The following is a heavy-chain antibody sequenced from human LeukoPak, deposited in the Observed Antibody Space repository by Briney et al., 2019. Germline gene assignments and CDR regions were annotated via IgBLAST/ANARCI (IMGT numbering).Heavy chain of an antibody. D-gene: IGHD4-17*01. CDR1: GGSISSSSYY. CDR2: IYYSGST. J-gene: IGHJ4*02. CDR3: ARDGPYGAYCFDY. Sequence: PSETLSLTCTVSGGSISSSSYYWGWIRQPPGKGLEWIGSIYYSGSTYYNPSLKSRVTISVDTSKNQFSLKLSSVTAADTAVYYCARDGPYGAYCFDYWGQGTLVTVSS. V-gene: IGHV4-39*02.